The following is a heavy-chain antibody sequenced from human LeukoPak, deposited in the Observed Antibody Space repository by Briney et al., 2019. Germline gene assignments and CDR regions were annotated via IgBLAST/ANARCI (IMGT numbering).Heavy chain of an antibody. CDR2: SDPEDGET. CDR3: ATGYCSSTSCYRGYYFDY. V-gene: IGHV1-24*01. Sequence: ASVKVSCKVSGYTLTELSMHWVRQAPGKGLEWMGGSDPEDGETIYAQKFQGRVTMTEDTSTDTAYMELSSLRSEDTAVYYCATGYCSSTSCYRGYYFDYWGQGTLVTVSS. D-gene: IGHD2-2*01. CDR1: GYTLTELS. J-gene: IGHJ4*02.